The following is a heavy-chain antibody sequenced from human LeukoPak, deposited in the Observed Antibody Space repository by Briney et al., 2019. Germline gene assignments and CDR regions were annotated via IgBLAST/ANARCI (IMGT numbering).Heavy chain of an antibody. CDR1: GFTFSSYA. Sequence: PPGGSLRLSCAASGFTFSSYAMSWVRPAPGKGLEWVSAISGSGGSTYYADSVKGRFTISRDNSKNTLYLQMNSLRAEDTAVYYCAKRIAAAGTGFDYWGQGTLVTVSS. J-gene: IGHJ4*02. V-gene: IGHV3-23*01. CDR3: AKRIAAAGTGFDY. D-gene: IGHD6-13*01. CDR2: ISGSGGST.